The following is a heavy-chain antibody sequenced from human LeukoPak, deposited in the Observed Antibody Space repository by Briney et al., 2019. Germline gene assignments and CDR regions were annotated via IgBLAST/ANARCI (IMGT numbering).Heavy chain of an antibody. V-gene: IGHV3-23*01. J-gene: IGHJ4*02. Sequence: PGGSLRLSCAASGFTVSSNYMSWVRQAPGKGLEWVSAISGSGGTTYYADSVKGRFTISRDNSKNTLHLQMNSLRAEDTAVYYCAKRAGIAVAGTDYWGQGTLVTVSS. CDR3: AKRAGIAVAGTDY. CDR2: ISGSGGTT. CDR1: GFTVSSNY. D-gene: IGHD6-19*01.